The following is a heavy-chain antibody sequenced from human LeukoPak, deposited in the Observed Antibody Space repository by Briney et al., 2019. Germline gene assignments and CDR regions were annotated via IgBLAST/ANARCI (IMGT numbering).Heavy chain of an antibody. J-gene: IGHJ6*03. Sequence: GRSLRLSCAASGFIFSNYAMHWVRQAPGKGLEWVAVISYDGSNKYYADSVKGRFTMSRDNSKKMLYLQMSRLRPEDTAVYYCARDRPLSGGYYYYMDVWGKGTTVTVSS. D-gene: IGHD1-26*01. CDR2: ISYDGSNK. V-gene: IGHV3-30*04. CDR3: ARDRPLSGGYYYYMDV. CDR1: GFIFSNYA.